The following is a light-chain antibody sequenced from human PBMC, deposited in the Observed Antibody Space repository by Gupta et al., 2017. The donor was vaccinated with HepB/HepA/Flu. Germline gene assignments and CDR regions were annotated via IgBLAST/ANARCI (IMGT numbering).Light chain of an antibody. J-gene: IGLJ3*02. CDR2: GNS. V-gene: IGLV1-40*01. Sequence: QSVLTQPPSVSGAPGQRVTISCTGSSSNIGAGYDAHWYQQLPVTAPKLLIYGNSNRPSGVPDRFSGSKSGTSASLAITGLQAEDEADYYCQSYDSSLSGWVFGGGTKLTVL. CDR3: QSYDSSLSGWV. CDR1: SSNIGAGYD.